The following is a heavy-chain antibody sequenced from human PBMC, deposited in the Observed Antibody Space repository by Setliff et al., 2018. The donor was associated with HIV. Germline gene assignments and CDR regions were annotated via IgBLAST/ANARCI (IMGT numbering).Heavy chain of an antibody. CDR2: LHLSGDT. Sequence: PSETLSLTCTVSGDSINSGTYYWSWIRQPAGKGLEWIGRLHLSGDTNYNPPLKSRVTMSIDTSKNQFSLKLSSVTAADTAVYYCARDNSYYYYYYMDVWGKGTTVTVSS. CDR1: GDSINSGTYY. V-gene: IGHV4-61*02. J-gene: IGHJ6*03. CDR3: ARDNSYYYYYYMDV. D-gene: IGHD1-20*01.